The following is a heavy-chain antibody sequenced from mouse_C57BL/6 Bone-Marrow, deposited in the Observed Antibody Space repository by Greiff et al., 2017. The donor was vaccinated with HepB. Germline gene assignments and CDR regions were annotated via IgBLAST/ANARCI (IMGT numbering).Heavy chain of an antibody. Sequence: EVQLVESGGGLVQPKGSLKLSCAASGFSFNTYAMNWVRQAPGKGLEWVARIRSKSNNYATYYADSVKDRFTISRDDSESMLYLQMNNLKTEDTAMYYCVRHSKAPYYAMDYWGQGTSVTVSS. CDR3: VRHSKAPYYAMDY. CDR2: IRSKSNNYAT. J-gene: IGHJ4*01. CDR1: GFSFNTYA. D-gene: IGHD2-5*01. V-gene: IGHV10-1*01.